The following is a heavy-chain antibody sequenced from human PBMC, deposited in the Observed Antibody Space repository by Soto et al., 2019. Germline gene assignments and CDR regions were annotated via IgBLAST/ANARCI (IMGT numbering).Heavy chain of an antibody. D-gene: IGHD6-19*01. CDR2: VGTAGDT. Sequence: GGSLRLSCAASEFTFRSYDMHWVRQATGKGLEWVSAVGTAGDTYYPGSVKGRFTISRENAKNSLYLQINSLRAEDTAVYYFGGGAGQIIPWKQWSAPWNIYYGMDVWGQGTTVTVSS. CDR1: EFTFRSYD. V-gene: IGHV3-13*01. J-gene: IGHJ6*02. CDR3: GGGAGQIIPWKQWSAPWNIYYGMDV.